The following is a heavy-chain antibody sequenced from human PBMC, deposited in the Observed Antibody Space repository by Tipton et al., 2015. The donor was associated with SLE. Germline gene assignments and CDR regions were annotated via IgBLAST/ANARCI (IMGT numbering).Heavy chain of an antibody. D-gene: IGHD3-22*01. CDR3: ARHDYDDNGYYMHYFDY. CDR1: GFSISSGYY. V-gene: IGHV4-38-2*01. CDR2: IYQSGNT. J-gene: IGHJ4*02. Sequence: GLVKPSETLSLSCDVSGFSISSGYYWGWIRQPPGKGLEWIGSIYQSGNTYYNPSLKNRISMSIDTFKNQVFLRLNSVTAADTAVYYCARHDYDDNGYYMHYFDYWGQGTLVTVSS.